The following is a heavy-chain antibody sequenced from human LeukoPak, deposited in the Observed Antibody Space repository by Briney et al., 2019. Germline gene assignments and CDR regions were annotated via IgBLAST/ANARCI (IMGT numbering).Heavy chain of an antibody. V-gene: IGHV3-23*01. D-gene: IGHD1-14*01. CDR1: GFTFSSYA. J-gene: IGHJ4*02. CDR2: ISGSGGST. Sequence: TGGSLRLSCAASGFTFSSYAMSWVRQAPGKGLEWVSAISGSGGSTYYADSVKGRFTISRDNAKNSLYLQMNSLRVEDTAVYYCTRDPRNLDYWGQGTLVTVSS. CDR3: TRDPRNLDY.